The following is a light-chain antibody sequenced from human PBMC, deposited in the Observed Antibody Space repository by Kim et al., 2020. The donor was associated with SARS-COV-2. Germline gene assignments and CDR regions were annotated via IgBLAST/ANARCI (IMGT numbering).Light chain of an antibody. Sequence: DIQLTQSPSFLSASVGDRVTITCRASQGISSYLAWYQQKPGKAPKLLIYAASTLQSGVPSRFSDSGSGTEFTLTISSLQPEDFATYYCQQLNSYPYTFGQGTKLEI. CDR2: AAS. J-gene: IGKJ2*01. CDR3: QQLNSYPYT. V-gene: IGKV1-9*01. CDR1: QGISSY.